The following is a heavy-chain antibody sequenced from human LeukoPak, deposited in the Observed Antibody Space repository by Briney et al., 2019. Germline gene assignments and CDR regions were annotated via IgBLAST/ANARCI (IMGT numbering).Heavy chain of an antibody. D-gene: IGHD2-15*01. J-gene: IGHJ5*02. CDR3: ARVYPKRKVVVAATRDWFDP. V-gene: IGHV3-30*03. CDR1: GFTFSSYG. Sequence: GGSLRLSCAASGFTFSSYGMHWVRQAPGKGLEWVAVISYDGSNKYYADSVKGRFTISRDNSKNTLYLQMNSLRAEDTAVYYCARVYPKRKVVVAATRDWFDPWGQGTLVTVSS. CDR2: ISYDGSNK.